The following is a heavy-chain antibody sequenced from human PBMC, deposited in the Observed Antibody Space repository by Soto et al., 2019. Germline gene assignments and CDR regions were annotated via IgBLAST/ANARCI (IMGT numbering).Heavy chain of an antibody. Sequence: EVQLVESGGGLVKPGGSLRLSCAASGFTFSSYSMNWVRQAPGKGLEWVSSISSSSSYIYYADSVKGRFTISRDNAKNSLYLQMNSLRAEDTAVYYCARDAGLLWFGELGYDAFDIWGQGTMVTVSS. CDR3: ARDAGLLWFGELGYDAFDI. D-gene: IGHD3-10*01. J-gene: IGHJ3*02. V-gene: IGHV3-21*01. CDR2: ISSSSSYI. CDR1: GFTFSSYS.